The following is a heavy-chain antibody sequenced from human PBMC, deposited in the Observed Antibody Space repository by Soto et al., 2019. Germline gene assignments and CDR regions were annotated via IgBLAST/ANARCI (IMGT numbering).Heavy chain of an antibody. CDR2: ISGSGGST. CDR3: ALGRDYYDSSGFDY. J-gene: IGHJ4*02. D-gene: IGHD3-22*01. CDR1: GFTFSNYS. Sequence: GGSLRLSCAVSGFTFSNYSINWVRQAPGKGLEWVSAISGSGGSTYHADSVKGRFTISRDNSKNTLYLQMNSLRAEDTAVYYCALGRDYYDSSGFDYWGQGTLVTVSS. V-gene: IGHV3-23*01.